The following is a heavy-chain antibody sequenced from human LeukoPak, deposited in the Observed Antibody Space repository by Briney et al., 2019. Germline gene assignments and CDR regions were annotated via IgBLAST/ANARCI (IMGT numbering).Heavy chain of an antibody. J-gene: IGHJ3*02. Sequence: SETLSLTCTVSGGSVSSGSYYWSWIRQPPGKGLEWIGYIYYSGSTNYNPSLKSRVTISVDTSKNQFSLKLSSVTAADTAVYYCARGGSSGWYYTNDALDIWGQGTMVTVSS. D-gene: IGHD6-19*01. CDR2: IYYSGST. V-gene: IGHV4-61*01. CDR1: GGSVSSGSYY. CDR3: ARGGSSGWYYTNDALDI.